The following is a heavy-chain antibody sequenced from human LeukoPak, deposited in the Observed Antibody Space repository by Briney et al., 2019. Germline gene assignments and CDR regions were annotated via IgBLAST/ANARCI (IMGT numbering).Heavy chain of an antibody. V-gene: IGHV3-21*01. Sequence: GGSLRLSCAASGFTFSSYSMNWVRQAPGKGLEWVSSISSSSYIYYADSVKGRFTISRDNTKNSLYLQMNSLRAEDTAVYYCARAFFVSSGDAFDIWGQGTMVTVSS. CDR3: ARAFFVSSGDAFDI. J-gene: IGHJ3*02. D-gene: IGHD3-22*01. CDR1: GFTFSSYS. CDR2: ISSSSYI.